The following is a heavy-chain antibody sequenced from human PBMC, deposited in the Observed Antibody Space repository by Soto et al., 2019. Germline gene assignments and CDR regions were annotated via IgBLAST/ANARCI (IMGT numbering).Heavy chain of an antibody. CDR1: GGTFSSYA. J-gene: IGHJ6*02. V-gene: IGHV1-69*12. CDR3: ARDGVDTAMPYGMDV. D-gene: IGHD5-18*01. CDR2: IIPIFGTA. Sequence: QVQLVQSGAEVKKPGSSVKVSCKASGGTFSSYAISWVRQAPGQGLEWMGGIIPIFGTANYAQKFQGRVTIAADESTSTAAMGLSSMRCEDTAVYYWARDGVDTAMPYGMDVWGQGTTVTVSS.